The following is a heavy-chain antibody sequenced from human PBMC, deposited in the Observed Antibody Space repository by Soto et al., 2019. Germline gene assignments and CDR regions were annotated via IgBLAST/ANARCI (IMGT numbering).Heavy chain of an antibody. J-gene: IGHJ4*02. CDR3: ARGPIRGYSGYDLYPGTFDY. CDR1: GGTFSSYT. CDR2: IIPILGIA. Sequence: ASVKVSCKASGGTFSSYTISWVRQAPGQGLEWMGRIIPILGIANYAQKFQGRVTITADKSTSTAYMELSSLRSEDTAVYYCARGPIRGYSGYDLYPGTFDYWGQGTMVTVSS. V-gene: IGHV1-69*02. D-gene: IGHD5-12*01.